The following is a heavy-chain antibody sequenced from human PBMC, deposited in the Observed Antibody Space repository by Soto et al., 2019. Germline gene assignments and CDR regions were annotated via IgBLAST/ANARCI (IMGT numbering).Heavy chain of an antibody. Sequence: PSETLSLTCTVSGHSISTSSYYWGWIRQSPGKGLEWIGSIYYSGSTYYKPSLKSRVTISVDTSKNQFSLKLSSVTAADTAVYYCARHSTPAYYDFWSGYLEYFQHWGQGTLVTVSS. V-gene: IGHV4-39*01. CDR2: IYYSGST. CDR1: GHSISTSSYY. J-gene: IGHJ1*01. CDR3: ARHSTPAYYDFWSGYLEYFQH. D-gene: IGHD3-3*01.